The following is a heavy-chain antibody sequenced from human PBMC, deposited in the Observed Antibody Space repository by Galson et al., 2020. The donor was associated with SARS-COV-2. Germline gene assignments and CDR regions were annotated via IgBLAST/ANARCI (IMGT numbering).Heavy chain of an antibody. Sequence: GGSLRLSCAASGFTFSSYSMNWVRQAPGKGLEWVSYISSSSSTIYYADSVKGRFTISRDNAKNSLYLQMNSLRAEDMAVYYCARDQDSFYYYYGMDVWGQGTTVTVSS. V-gene: IGHV3-48*01. CDR3: ARDQDSFYYYYGMDV. CDR2: ISSSSSTI. J-gene: IGHJ6*02. CDR1: GFTFSSYS.